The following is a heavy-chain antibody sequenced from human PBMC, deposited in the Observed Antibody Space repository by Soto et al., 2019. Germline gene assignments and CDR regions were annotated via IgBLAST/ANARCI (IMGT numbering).Heavy chain of an antibody. CDR3: ATDYGDYPPSDY. CDR2: INSDGSST. V-gene: IGHV3-74*01. Sequence: EVQLVESGGGLVQPGGSLRLSCAASGFTFSSYWMHWVRQAPGKGLVWVSRINSDGSSTSYADSVKGRFTISRDSAKNTLYLPMNSLRAEGTAGYYCATDYGDYPPSDYWGQGTLVTVSS. D-gene: IGHD4-17*01. J-gene: IGHJ4*02. CDR1: GFTFSSYW.